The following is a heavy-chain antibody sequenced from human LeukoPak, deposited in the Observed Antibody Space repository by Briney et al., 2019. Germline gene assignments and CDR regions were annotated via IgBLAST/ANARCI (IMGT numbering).Heavy chain of an antibody. CDR3: ARLIGCEYCSSTGWLDP. Sequence: SETLSLTCTVSGGSISSYYWSWIRQPPGKGLEWIGYIYYSGSTNYNPSLKSRVTISVDTSKNQFSLKLSSVTAADTAVYYCARLIGCEYCSSTGWLDPWGQGTLVTVSS. D-gene: IGHD2-2*01. J-gene: IGHJ5*02. CDR1: GGSISSYY. V-gene: IGHV4-59*08. CDR2: IYYSGST.